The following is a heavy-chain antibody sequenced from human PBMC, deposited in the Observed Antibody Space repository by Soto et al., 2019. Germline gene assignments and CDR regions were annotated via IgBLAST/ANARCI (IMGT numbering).Heavy chain of an antibody. CDR2: INHSGST. V-gene: IGHV4-34*01. Sequence: SETLSLTCAVYGGSFSGYYWSWIRQPPGKGLEWIGEINHSGSTNYNPSLKSRVTISVDTSKNQFSLKLSSVTAADTAVYDCARSGGTRYYYGSGRDYYYYYMDVWGKGTTVTVSS. D-gene: IGHD3-10*01. J-gene: IGHJ6*03. CDR3: ARSGGTRYYYGSGRDYYYYYMDV. CDR1: GGSFSGYY.